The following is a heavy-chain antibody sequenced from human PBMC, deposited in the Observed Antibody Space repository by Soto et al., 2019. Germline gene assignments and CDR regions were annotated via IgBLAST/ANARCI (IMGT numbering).Heavy chain of an antibody. D-gene: IGHD3-3*01. CDR1: GGTFSSYA. CDR2: IIPIFGTA. J-gene: IGHJ3*02. Sequence: SVKVSCKASGGTFSSYAISWVRQAPGQGLEWMGGIIPIFGTANYAQKFQGRVTMTTDTSTSTAYMELRSLRSDDTAVYYCARERITIFGVVIPHDAFDIWGQGTMVTVSS. CDR3: ARERITIFGVVIPHDAFDI. V-gene: IGHV1-69*05.